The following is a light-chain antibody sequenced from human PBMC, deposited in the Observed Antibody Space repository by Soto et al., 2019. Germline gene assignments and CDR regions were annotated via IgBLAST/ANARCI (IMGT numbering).Light chain of an antibody. V-gene: IGKV3-20*01. CDR1: QSVSSNY. CDR2: AAS. CDR3: QQYGYSPIT. J-gene: IGKJ5*01. Sequence: EIVLTQSPGTVSFSPLGIATRCCRAGQSVSSNYLAWYQQKPGQAPRLLIYAASSRATDIPDRFSGSGSGTDFTLTIDGLEPEDFVVYYCQQYGYSPITLGQGTRLEIK.